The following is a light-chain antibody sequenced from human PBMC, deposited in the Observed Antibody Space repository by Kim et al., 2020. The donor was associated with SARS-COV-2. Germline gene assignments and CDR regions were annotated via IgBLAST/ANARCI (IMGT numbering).Light chain of an antibody. CDR1: SSDVGYYNF. Sequence: QSALTQPRSVSGSPGQSVTISCTGTSSDVGYYNFVSWYQQHPGKAPKLMIFDVSKRPSGVPDRFSGSKSGNTASLTISGLQAEDEADYYCSSFAGTYTPVIFGGGTQLTV. J-gene: IGLJ2*01. CDR2: DVS. CDR3: SSFAGTYTPVI. V-gene: IGLV2-11*01.